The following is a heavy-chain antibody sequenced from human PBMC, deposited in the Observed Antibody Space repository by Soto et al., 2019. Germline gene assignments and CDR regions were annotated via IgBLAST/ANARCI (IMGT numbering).Heavy chain of an antibody. CDR1: GFTFSSYA. J-gene: IGHJ4*02. D-gene: IGHD2-2*01. CDR2: ISGSGGST. V-gene: IGHV3-23*01. Sequence: GGSLRLSCAASGFTFSSYAMSWVRQAPGKGLEWVSAISGSGGSTYYADSVKGRFTISRDNSKNTLYLQMNSLRAEDTAVYYCAKDEWDIVVVPAAISFDYWGQGTLVTVSS. CDR3: AKDEWDIVVVPAAISFDY.